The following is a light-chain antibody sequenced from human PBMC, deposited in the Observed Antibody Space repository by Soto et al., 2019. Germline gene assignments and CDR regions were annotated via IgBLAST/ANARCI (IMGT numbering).Light chain of an antibody. V-gene: IGKV1-27*01. CDR2: AAS. CDR3: QKYNSAPWT. CDR1: QGISNY. J-gene: IGKJ1*01. Sequence: DIQMTQSPSSLSAPVGDGVTITCRASQGISNYLAWYQQKPGKVPKLLIYAASTLQSGVPSRFSGGGSGTEFTLTINSLQPEDVATYYCQKYNSAPWTFGQGTRVEIK.